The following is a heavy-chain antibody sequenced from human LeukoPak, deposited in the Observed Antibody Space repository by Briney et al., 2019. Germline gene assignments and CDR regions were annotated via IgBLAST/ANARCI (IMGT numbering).Heavy chain of an antibody. D-gene: IGHD2-2*01. V-gene: IGHV4-38-2*01. CDR3: ARGDLPTIVVVPAAIGY. CDR2: IYHSGST. CDR1: GYSISSGYY. Sequence: PSETLSLTCAVSGYSISSGYYWGWIRQPPGKGLESIGSIYHSGSTYYNPSLKSRVTISVDTSKNQFSLKLSSVTAADTAVYYCARGDLPTIVVVPAAIGYWGQGTLVTVSS. J-gene: IGHJ4*02.